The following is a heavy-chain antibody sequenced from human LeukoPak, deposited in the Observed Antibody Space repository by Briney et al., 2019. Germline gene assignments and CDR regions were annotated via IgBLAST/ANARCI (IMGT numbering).Heavy chain of an antibody. J-gene: IGHJ4*02. CDR2: INHSGST. D-gene: IGHD2-2*01. V-gene: IGHV4-34*01. CDR3: ARQPAGDILVAPGAMDV. Sequence: PSETLSLTCAVYGGSFSGYYWSWIRQPPGKGLEWIGEINHSGSTNYNPSLKSRVTISVDASKSHFSLRLVSVTAADTAVYYCARQPAGDILVAPGAMDVWGQGTLATVSS. CDR1: GGSFSGYY.